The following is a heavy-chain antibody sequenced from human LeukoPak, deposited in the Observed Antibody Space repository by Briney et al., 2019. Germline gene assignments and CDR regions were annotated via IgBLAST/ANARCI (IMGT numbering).Heavy chain of an antibody. CDR3: ARSAIDVYYYDSRADKDAFDI. D-gene: IGHD3-22*01. J-gene: IGHJ3*02. Sequence: SETLSLTCTVYGGSFSDYYWSWIRQSPWKGLEWIGEINHRGSTNYNPSLKSRVTISVDTSKNQFSLRLSSVTAADTAVYYCARSAIDVYYYDSRADKDAFDIWGQGTMVTVSS. V-gene: IGHV4-34*01. CDR2: INHRGST. CDR1: GGSFSDYY.